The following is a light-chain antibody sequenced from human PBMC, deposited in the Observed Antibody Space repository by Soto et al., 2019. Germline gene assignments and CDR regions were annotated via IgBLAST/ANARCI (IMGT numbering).Light chain of an antibody. V-gene: IGKV3-20*01. J-gene: IGKJ1*01. CDR3: QQYETSPWT. Sequence: EIVLTQSPGTLSLSPGERATLSCTASQSVSSSYLAWYQQKPGQAPRLLIYGASSRATGIPDRFSGSGSGAEFTLTISRLEPDDFALFYCQQYETSPWTFGQGTKVEIK. CDR1: QSVSSSY. CDR2: GAS.